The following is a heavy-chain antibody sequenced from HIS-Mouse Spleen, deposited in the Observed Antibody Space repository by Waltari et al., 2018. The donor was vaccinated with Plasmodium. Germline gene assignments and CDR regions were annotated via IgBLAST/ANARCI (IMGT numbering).Heavy chain of an antibody. CDR2: IYYMGST. V-gene: IGHV4-39*01. CDR1: GGSISSSSYY. D-gene: IGHD1-26*01. J-gene: IGHJ4*02. Sequence: QLQLQESGPGLVKPSETLSLTCTVPGGSISSSSYYWGWIRQPPGKGLEWIGSIYYMGSTYYNPSLKSRVTISVDTSKNQFSLKLSSVTAADTAVYYCARRGGSYYYFDYWGQGTLVTVSS. CDR3: ARRGGSYYYFDY.